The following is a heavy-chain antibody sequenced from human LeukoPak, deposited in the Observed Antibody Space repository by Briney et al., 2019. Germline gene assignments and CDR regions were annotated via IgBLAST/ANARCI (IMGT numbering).Heavy chain of an antibody. CDR3: ARDQLDIVVVPAAMRDYYYYMDV. CDR1: GGTFSSYA. D-gene: IGHD2-2*03. V-gene: IGHV1-69*05. CDR2: IIPIFGTA. Sequence: SVKVSCKASGGTFSSYAISWVRQAPGQGLEWMGRIIPIFGTANYARKFQGRVTITTDESTRTAYMELSSLRSEDTAVYYCARDQLDIVVVPAAMRDYYYYMDVSGKGTTVTVSS. J-gene: IGHJ6*03.